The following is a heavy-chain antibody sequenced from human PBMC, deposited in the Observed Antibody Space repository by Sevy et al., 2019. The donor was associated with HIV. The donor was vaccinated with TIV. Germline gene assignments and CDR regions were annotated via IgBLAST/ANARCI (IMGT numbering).Heavy chain of an antibody. Sequence: ASVKVSCKASGYTFTSYGISWVRQAPGQGLEWMGWISAYNGNTNYAQKLQGRVTMTTDTSTSTAYMELRSLRSDDTAGYYCARDTPYYYDSCGYPTKDDAFDIWGQGTMVTVSS. D-gene: IGHD3-22*01. CDR3: ARDTPYYYDSCGYPTKDDAFDI. J-gene: IGHJ3*02. CDR2: ISAYNGNT. CDR1: GYTFTSYG. V-gene: IGHV1-18*01.